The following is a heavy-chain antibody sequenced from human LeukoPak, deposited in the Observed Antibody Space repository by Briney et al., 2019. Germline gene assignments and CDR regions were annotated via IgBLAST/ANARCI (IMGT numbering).Heavy chain of an antibody. CDR1: GFTFSSYT. CDR2: ISSGTSYI. J-gene: IGHJ4*02. D-gene: IGHD3-10*01. CDR3: ARGVDDVSGSYYNVRTFDY. V-gene: IGHV3-21*01. Sequence: PGGSLRLSCAASGFTFSSYTMKWVRQAPGKGLEWVSSISSGTSYIYYADSVKGRFTTSRDNAKNPLYLQMNSLGAEDTAVYDCARGVDDVSGSYYNVRTFDYWGQGTLVTVSS.